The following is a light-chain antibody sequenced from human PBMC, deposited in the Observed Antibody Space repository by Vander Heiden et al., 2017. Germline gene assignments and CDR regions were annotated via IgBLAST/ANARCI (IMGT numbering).Light chain of an antibody. J-gene: IGLJ3*02. CDR1: TIGTKS. CDR2: RDT. Sequence: YDLTPPLSVSVAPGKTARIACGGDTIGTKSVHWYHQRPGQAPVLVIYRDTNRPSGIPERFSGSNSGNTATLTISGSQAGDEGDYFCQVWDRNAVVFGGGTKLTVL. CDR3: QVWDRNAVV. V-gene: IGLV3-9*01.